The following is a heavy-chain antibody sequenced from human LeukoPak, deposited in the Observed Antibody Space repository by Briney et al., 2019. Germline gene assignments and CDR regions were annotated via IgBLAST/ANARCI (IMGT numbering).Heavy chain of an antibody. V-gene: IGHV3-23*01. J-gene: IGHJ6*02. CDR1: GFTFSSYA. D-gene: IGHD1-26*01. CDR2: ISGSGGST. CDR3: ATNSGSYKYYYYYGMDV. Sequence: GGSLRLSYAASGFTFSSYAMSWVRQAPGKGLEWVSAISGSGGSTYYADSVKGRFTISRDNSKNTLYLQMNSLRAEDTAVCYCATNSGSYKYYYYYGMDVWGQGTTVTVSS.